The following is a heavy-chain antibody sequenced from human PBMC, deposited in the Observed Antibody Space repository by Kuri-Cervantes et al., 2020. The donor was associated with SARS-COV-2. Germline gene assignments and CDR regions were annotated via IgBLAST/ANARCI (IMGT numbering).Heavy chain of an antibody. CDR1: GFTFSSYS. CDR3: ARGSRYSSSWRAFDI. Sequence: GESLKISCAASGFTFSSYSMNWVRQAPGKGLEWVSSISSSSSYIYYADSVKGRFTISRDNAKNSLYLQMNSLRAEDTAVYYCARGSRYSSSWRAFDIWGQGTMVTDSS. CDR2: ISSSSSYI. V-gene: IGHV3-21*01. D-gene: IGHD6-13*01. J-gene: IGHJ3*02.